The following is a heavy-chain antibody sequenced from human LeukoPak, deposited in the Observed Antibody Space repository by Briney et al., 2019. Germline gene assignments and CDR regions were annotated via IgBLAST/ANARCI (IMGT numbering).Heavy chain of an antibody. V-gene: IGHV2-70*11. CDR1: GFSLSTSGMC. CDR2: IDWDDDK. D-gene: IGHD1-26*01. CDR3: ARIAYSGSYFDY. J-gene: IGHJ4*02. Sequence: SGPTLVXPTHTLTLTCTFSGFSLSTSGMCVSWIRQPPGKALEWLARIDWDDDKYFRTSLKTRLTISKDTSKNQVVLTMTNMDPVDTATYYCARIAYSGSYFDYWGRGTLVTVSS.